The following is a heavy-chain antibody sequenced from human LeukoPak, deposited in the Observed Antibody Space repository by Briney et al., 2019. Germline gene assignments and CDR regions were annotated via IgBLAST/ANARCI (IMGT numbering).Heavy chain of an antibody. D-gene: IGHD3-10*01. Sequence: SETLSLTCTVSGGSISSYYWSWLRQPPGKGLEWIGYIYYSGSTNYTPSLKSRVTISVDTSKNQFPLKLASVTAADTAVYYCALARINHASGSHPYYFDYWGQGTLVTVSS. J-gene: IGHJ4*02. CDR1: GGSISSYY. CDR2: IYYSGST. CDR3: ALARINHASGSHPYYFDY. V-gene: IGHV4-59*08.